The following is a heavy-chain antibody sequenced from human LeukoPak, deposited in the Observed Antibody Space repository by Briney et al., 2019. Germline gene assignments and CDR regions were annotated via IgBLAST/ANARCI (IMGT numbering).Heavy chain of an antibody. Sequence: GGSLRLSCAASGFTFSIYAMSWVRQPPGKGLEWFSGISGSGDSTYYADSVEGRFTISRDNSKNTLYLQMNSLRGEDTAIYYCAKRLVPQFSGGPGTLVTVSS. CDR1: GFTFSIYA. CDR2: ISGSGDST. CDR3: AKRLVPQFS. D-gene: IGHD3-10*01. V-gene: IGHV3-23*01. J-gene: IGHJ4*02.